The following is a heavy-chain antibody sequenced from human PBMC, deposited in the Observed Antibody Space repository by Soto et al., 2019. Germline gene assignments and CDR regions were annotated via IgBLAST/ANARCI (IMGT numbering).Heavy chain of an antibody. CDR2: INAGNGNT. D-gene: IGHD6-19*01. CDR1: GYTFTSYA. J-gene: IGHJ4*02. CDR3: ARQFPSIAVFAY. Sequence: ASVKVSCKASGYTFTSYAMHWVRQAPGQRLEWMGWINAGNGNTKYSQKFQGRVTITRDTSASTAYMELSSLRSEDTAVYYCARQFPSIAVFAYWGQGTLVTVSS. V-gene: IGHV1-3*01.